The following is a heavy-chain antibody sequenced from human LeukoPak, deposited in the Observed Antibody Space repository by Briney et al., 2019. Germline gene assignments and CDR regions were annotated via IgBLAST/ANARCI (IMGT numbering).Heavy chain of an antibody. D-gene: IGHD6-19*01. Sequence: SETLSPTCTVSGGSISNYHWSWIRQPAGKGLEWIGQIHTSGSTNYNPPLKSRVTMSIDTPENQLSLTIRSVTAADTAAYYCARRDISSGWSFDYWGQGTLVTVSS. CDR3: ARRDISSGWSFDY. J-gene: IGHJ4*02. CDR2: IHTSGST. CDR1: GGSISNYH. V-gene: IGHV4-4*07.